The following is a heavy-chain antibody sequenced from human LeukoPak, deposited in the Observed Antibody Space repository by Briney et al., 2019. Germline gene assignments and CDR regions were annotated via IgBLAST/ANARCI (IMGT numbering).Heavy chain of an antibody. D-gene: IGHD5-12*01. CDR1: GGSISSSSYY. Sequence: SETLSLTCTVSGGSISSSSYYWGWIRQPPGKGLEWIGSIYYSVSTYYNPSLKSRVTISVDTSKNQFSLKLSSVTAADTAVYYCARHSGYNYSPFDYWGQGTLVTVSS. J-gene: IGHJ4*02. V-gene: IGHV4-39*01. CDR3: ARHSGYNYSPFDY. CDR2: IYYSVST.